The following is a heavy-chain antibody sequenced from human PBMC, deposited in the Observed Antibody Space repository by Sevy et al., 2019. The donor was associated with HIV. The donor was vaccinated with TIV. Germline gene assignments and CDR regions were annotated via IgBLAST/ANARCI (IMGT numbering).Heavy chain of an antibody. CDR2: IIPIFGTA. CDR1: GGTFSSYA. Sequence: ASVKVSCKASGGTFSSYAISWVRQAPGQGLEWMGGIIPIFGTANYAQKFQGRVTITADESTSKAYMDLSSLRSEDTAVYYCARGESNRYYYYGMDVWGQGTTVTVSS. V-gene: IGHV1-69*13. CDR3: ARGESNRYYYYGMDV. J-gene: IGHJ6*02.